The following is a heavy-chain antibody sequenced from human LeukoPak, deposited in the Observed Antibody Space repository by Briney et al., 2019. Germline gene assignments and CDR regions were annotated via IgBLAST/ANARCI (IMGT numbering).Heavy chain of an antibody. D-gene: IGHD1-26*01. CDR2: MSVGSGLI. V-gene: IGHV3-21*01. J-gene: IGHJ4*02. Sequence: RGSLRLSCAASGFTFSSYSMNWIRQAPGKGLEWVSSMSVGSGLIYYAESVKGRFTVSRDNAKKSLYLQMNSLRAEDTAVYYCAREFEGTASGAGYWGQGTLVTVSS. CDR3: AREFEGTASGAGY. CDR1: GFTFSSYS.